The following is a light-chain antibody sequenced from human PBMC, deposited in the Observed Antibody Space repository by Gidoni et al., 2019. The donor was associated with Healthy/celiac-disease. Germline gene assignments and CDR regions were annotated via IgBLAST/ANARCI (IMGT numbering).Light chain of an antibody. CDR2: GAS. CDR3: QQYGSSPET. V-gene: IGKV3-20*01. CDR1: QSVSSSY. Sequence: EIELTPSPGTLSLSPGESATLSCRASQSVSSSYLAWYQQKPGQAPRLLIYGASSRAPGIPDRFSGSGSGTDFTLTISRLEPEDFAVYYCQQYGSSPETFGQGTKVEIK. J-gene: IGKJ1*01.